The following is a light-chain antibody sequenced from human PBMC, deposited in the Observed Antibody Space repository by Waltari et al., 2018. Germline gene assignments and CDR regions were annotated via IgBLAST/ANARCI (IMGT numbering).Light chain of an antibody. J-gene: IGKJ4*01. CDR2: GAS. CDR1: QTVRTTY. Sequence: EIVLTQSPGTLSLSPGERATLSGRTSQTVRTTYLASYQQQPGQAPTPPIYGASSRATGIPDRFSGSGSGTDFSLTISSLEPEDFAVYYCQQYDISPLTFGGGTKVEIK. V-gene: IGKV3-20*01. CDR3: QQYDISPLT.